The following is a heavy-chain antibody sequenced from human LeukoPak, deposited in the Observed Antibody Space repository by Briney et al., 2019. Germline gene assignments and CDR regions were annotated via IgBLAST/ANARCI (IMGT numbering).Heavy chain of an antibody. CDR3: ARDGMVRGVIDYYGMDV. CDR1: GGTFSNYA. J-gene: IGHJ6*02. V-gene: IGHV1-69*04. CDR2: IIPILNIA. D-gene: IGHD3-10*01. Sequence: SVKVSCKASGGTFSNYAISWVRQAPGQGLEWMGRIIPILNIASYAQKFPGRVKITADKSTSTAFMELSNLRSEDTAVYYCARDGMVRGVIDYYGMDVWGQGTTVTVSS.